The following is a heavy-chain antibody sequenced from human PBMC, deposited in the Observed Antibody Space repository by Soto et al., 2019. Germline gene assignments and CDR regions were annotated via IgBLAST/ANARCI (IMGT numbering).Heavy chain of an antibody. CDR2: IYYSGST. Sequence: SETLSLTCTVSGVSISSGGYYWSWIRQHPGKGLEWIGYIYYSGSTYYNPSLKSRVTISVDTSKNQFSLKLSSVTAADTAVYYCARRRTDPLYYYYYYGMDVWGQGTTVTVSS. CDR1: GVSISSGGYY. D-gene: IGHD2-21*02. V-gene: IGHV4-31*03. J-gene: IGHJ6*02. CDR3: ARRRTDPLYYYYYYGMDV.